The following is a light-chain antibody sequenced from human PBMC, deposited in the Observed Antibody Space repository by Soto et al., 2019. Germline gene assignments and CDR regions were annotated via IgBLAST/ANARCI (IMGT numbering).Light chain of an antibody. V-gene: IGKV1-5*01. CDR1: QSISSW. CDR3: QQYNSYWT. Sequence: QFTHSPYTICPSXRDSVTITFRASQSISSWLAWYQQKPGKAPKLLIYDASSLESGVPSRFSGRGSGTEFTLTISSLQPDDFATYYCQQYNSYWTFGQGTKVDIK. CDR2: DAS. J-gene: IGKJ1*01.